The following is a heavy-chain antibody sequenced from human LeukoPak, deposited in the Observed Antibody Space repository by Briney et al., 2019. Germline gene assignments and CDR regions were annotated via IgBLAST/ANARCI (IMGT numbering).Heavy chain of an antibody. CDR1: GFTFTSHA. D-gene: IGHD5-12*01. Sequence: PGGSLRLSCAASGFTFTSHAMSWVRQAPGKGLEWVSIISGSGDSTYYADSVKGRFTISRDNSKNTLYLQMNSLGADDTAVYYCAKESGYDVDFDYWGQGTLVTVSS. V-gene: IGHV3-23*01. CDR3: AKESGYDVDFDY. J-gene: IGHJ4*02. CDR2: ISGSGDST.